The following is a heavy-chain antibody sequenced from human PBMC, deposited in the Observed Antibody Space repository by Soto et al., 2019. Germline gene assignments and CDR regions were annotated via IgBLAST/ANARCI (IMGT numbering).Heavy chain of an antibody. V-gene: IGHV1-2*04. D-gene: IGHD2-2*01. CDR3: ATSLRGYCSSTSCYADYYYGMDV. CDR1: GYTFTGYY. CDR2: INPNSGGT. Sequence: ASVKVSCKASGYTFTGYYMHWVRQAPGQGLEWMGWINPNSGGTNYAQKFQGWVTMTRDTSISTAYVELSRLRSDDTAVYYCATSLRGYCSSTSCYADYYYGMDVWGQGTTVTVSS. J-gene: IGHJ6*02.